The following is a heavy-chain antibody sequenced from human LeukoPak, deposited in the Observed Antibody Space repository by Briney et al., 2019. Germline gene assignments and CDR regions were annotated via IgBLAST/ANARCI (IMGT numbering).Heavy chain of an antibody. CDR2: IISKTDGGTT. CDR1: GFTFTHAW. D-gene: IGHD3-10*01. Sequence: GGSLRLSCAASGFTFTHAWMSWVRQAPGKGLEWVGRIISKTDGGTTDYSAPVKGRFTISRDDSKNTLYLQMNSLKTEDTAVYYCTTGPFDYYGSASYLANGMDVWGQGTTVTVSS. J-gene: IGHJ6*02. V-gene: IGHV3-15*01. CDR3: TTGPFDYYGSASYLANGMDV.